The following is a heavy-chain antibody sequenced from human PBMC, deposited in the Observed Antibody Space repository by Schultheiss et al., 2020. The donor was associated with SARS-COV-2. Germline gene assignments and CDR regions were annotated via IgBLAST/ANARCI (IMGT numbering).Heavy chain of an antibody. Sequence: ESGFTFSSYGIHWVRQAPGKGLEWVSFIPYDGSNKYYADSVKGRFTISRDNSKNTLHLQMNSLRAEDTAVYYCARGGQGPNPDGYWGQGTLVTVSS. CDR1: GFTFSSYG. V-gene: IGHV3-30*02. CDR2: IPYDGSNK. CDR3: ARGGQGPNPDGY. J-gene: IGHJ4*02.